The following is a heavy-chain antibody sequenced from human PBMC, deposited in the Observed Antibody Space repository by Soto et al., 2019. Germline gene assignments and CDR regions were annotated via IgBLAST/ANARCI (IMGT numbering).Heavy chain of an antibody. J-gene: IGHJ6*03. D-gene: IGHD2-15*01. CDR2: IYYSGST. CDR3: ARDRGRYCSGGSCYEYYMDA. CDR1: GGSISSYY. Sequence: SETLSLTCPVSGGSISSYYWSWIRQPPGKGLEWIGYIYYSGSTNYNPSLKSRVTISVDTSKNQFSLKLSSVTAADTAVYYCARDRGRYCSGGSCYEYYMDAWGKGTTVTVSS. V-gene: IGHV4-59*01.